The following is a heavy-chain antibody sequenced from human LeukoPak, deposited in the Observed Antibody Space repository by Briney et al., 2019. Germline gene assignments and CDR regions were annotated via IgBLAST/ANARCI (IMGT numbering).Heavy chain of an antibody. J-gene: IGHJ4*02. D-gene: IGHD2-21*02. V-gene: IGHV3-21*01. CDR3: ARIAYCGGDCYSFYFDY. Sequence: GGSLRLSCAASGFTFSSYGMHWVRQAPGKGLEWVSSISSSSSYIYYADSVKGRFTTSRDNAKNSLYLQMNGLRAEDTAVYYCARIAYCGGDCYSFYFDYWGQGVLVTVSS. CDR2: ISSSSSYI. CDR1: GFTFSSYG.